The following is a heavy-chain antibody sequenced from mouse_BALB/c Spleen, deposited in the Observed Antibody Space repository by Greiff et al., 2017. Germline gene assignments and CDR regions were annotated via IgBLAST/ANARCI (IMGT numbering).Heavy chain of an antibody. CDR2: IYPGDGDT. J-gene: IGHJ2*01. Sequence: QVQLQQSGPELVKPGASVKISCKASGYAFSSSWMNWVKQRPGQGLEWIGRIYPGDGDTNYNGKFKGKATLTADKSSSTAYMQLSSLTSVDSAVYFCARLANFDFDYWGQGTTLTVSS. V-gene: IGHV1-82*01. D-gene: IGHD1-1*01. CDR3: ARLANFDFDY. CDR1: GYAFSSSW.